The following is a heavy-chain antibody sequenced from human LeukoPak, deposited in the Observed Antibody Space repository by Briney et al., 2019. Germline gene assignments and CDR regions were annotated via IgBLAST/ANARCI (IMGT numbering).Heavy chain of an antibody. J-gene: IGHJ4*02. V-gene: IGHV4-59*01. D-gene: IGHD6-25*01. Sequence: SETLSLTCTVSGGSISSYYWSWIRQPPGKGLEWIANIYHTGSTNYNPSLSSRVTISIDTAKNQFSLKLTSVTAADTAVYYCARRGRNSSGWQDYLWGQGTLVTVSA. CDR3: ARRGRNSSGWQDYL. CDR2: IYHTGST. CDR1: GGSISSYY.